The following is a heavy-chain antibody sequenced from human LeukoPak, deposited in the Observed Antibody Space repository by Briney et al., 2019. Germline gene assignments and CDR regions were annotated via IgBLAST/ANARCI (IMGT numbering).Heavy chain of an antibody. J-gene: IGHJ4*02. CDR1: GFTFSSYA. Sequence: GGSLRLSCAASGFTFSSYAMSWVRQAPGKGLEWVSAISGSGGSTYYADSVKGRFTISRDNANNSLYLQMNSLRVEDTAVYYCASSSWFKKFDSWGQGTLVTVSS. CDR3: ASSSWFKKFDS. V-gene: IGHV3-23*01. D-gene: IGHD6-19*01. CDR2: ISGSGGST.